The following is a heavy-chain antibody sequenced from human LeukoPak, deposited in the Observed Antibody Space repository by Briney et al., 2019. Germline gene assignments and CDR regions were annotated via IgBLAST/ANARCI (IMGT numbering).Heavy chain of an antibody. D-gene: IGHD2-2*01. J-gene: IGHJ5*02. CDR3: ARTKRLCSSTSCYRYNWFDP. CDR1: GGSFSGYY. V-gene: IGHV4-34*01. CDR2: INHSGRT. Sequence: ASETLSLTCAVYGGSFSGYYWSWIRQPPGKGMEWIGEINHSGRTNYNPSLKSRITISVDTSKNQFSLKLSSVTAADTAVYYSARTKRLCSSTSCYRYNWFDPWGQGTLVTVSS.